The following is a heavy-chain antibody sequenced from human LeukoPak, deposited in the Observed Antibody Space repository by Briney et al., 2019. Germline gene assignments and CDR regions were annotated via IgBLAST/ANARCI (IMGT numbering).Heavy chain of an antibody. Sequence: PGRSLRLSCAASGFTFSSYGMHWVRQAPGKGLEWVAVIWYDGSNKYYADSVKGRFTISRDNSKNTLYLQMNSLRAEDTAVYYCARDYGDYASHFDYWGQGTLVTVSS. CDR1: GFTFSSYG. J-gene: IGHJ4*02. CDR3: ARDYGDYASHFDY. V-gene: IGHV3-33*01. D-gene: IGHD4-17*01. CDR2: IWYDGSNK.